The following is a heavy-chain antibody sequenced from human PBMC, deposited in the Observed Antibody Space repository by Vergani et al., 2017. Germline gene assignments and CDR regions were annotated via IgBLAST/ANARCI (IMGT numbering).Heavy chain of an antibody. Sequence: QVQLVQSGAEVKKPGASVKVSCKASGYTFTSYYMHWVRQAPGQGLEWMGIINPSGGSTSYAQKFQGRVTMTRDTSTSTVYMELSSLRSEDTAVYYCARAQLRITIFGVVIEDYYYYMDVWGKGTTVTVSS. J-gene: IGHJ6*03. CDR1: GYTFTSYY. D-gene: IGHD3-3*01. CDR2: INPSGGST. V-gene: IGHV1-46*03. CDR3: ARAQLRITIFGVVIEDYYYYMDV.